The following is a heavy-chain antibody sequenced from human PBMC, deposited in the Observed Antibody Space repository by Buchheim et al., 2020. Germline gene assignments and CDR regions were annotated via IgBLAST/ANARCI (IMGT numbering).Heavy chain of an antibody. CDR2: ISYDGSNK. CDR1: GFTFSSYA. Sequence: QVQLVESGGGVVQPGRSLRLSCAASGFTFSSYAMHWVRQAPGKGLEWVAVISYDGSNKYYADSVKGRFTIFRDNSKNTLYLQMNSLRAEDTAVYYCARGEASAGHIDYWGQGTL. D-gene: IGHD6-19*01. J-gene: IGHJ4*02. V-gene: IGHV3-30*04. CDR3: ARGEASAGHIDY.